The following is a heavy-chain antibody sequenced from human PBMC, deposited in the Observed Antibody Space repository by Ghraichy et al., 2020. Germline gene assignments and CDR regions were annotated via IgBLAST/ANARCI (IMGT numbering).Heavy chain of an antibody. D-gene: IGHD3-22*01. CDR2: ISGSGGTT. V-gene: IGHV3-23*01. J-gene: IGHJ3*02. Sequence: GESLNISCAASGFTFSTYAMSSVRQAPGKGLDWVSFISGSGGTTYYSDSVKGRFTTSRDNSKNTLYLEMTSLRAEDTAVYYCAKGVTNYYDSRGAFDIWGQGTMVTVSS. CDR1: GFTFSTYA. CDR3: AKGVTNYYDSRGAFDI.